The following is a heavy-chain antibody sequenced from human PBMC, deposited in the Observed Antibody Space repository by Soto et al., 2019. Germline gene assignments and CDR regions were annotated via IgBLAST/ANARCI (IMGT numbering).Heavy chain of an antibody. D-gene: IGHD6-19*01. Sequence: PSETLSLTCASSGDSVSSNSAAWNWIRQSPSRGLEWLGRTYYRSKWYNDYAVSVKSRITINPDTSKNQFSLQLNSVTPEDTAVYYCARAPGIAVDGAFDIWGQGTMVTVSS. V-gene: IGHV6-1*01. J-gene: IGHJ3*02. CDR2: TYYRSKWYN. CDR3: ARAPGIAVDGAFDI. CDR1: GDSVSSNSAA.